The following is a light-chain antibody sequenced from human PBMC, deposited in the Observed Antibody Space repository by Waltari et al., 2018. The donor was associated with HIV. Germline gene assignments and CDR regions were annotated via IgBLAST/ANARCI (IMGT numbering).Light chain of an antibody. CDR2: KAS. CDR1: QSINDW. J-gene: IGKJ1*01. CDR3: QQYNRYLWT. Sequence: DIQMTQSPSTLSASVGDSVTITCRASQSINDWLAWYQQKPGKAPKVLIYKASNLESGVPSRFSGSGSGTEFTLTISSLQPDDFATYYCQQYNRYLWTFGQGTKVEIK. V-gene: IGKV1-5*03.